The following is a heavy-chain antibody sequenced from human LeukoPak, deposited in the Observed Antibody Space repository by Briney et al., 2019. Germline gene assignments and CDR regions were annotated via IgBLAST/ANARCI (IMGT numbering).Heavy chain of an antibody. D-gene: IGHD2-2*01. Sequence: ASVKVSCKASGYTFSNYYIHWVRQAPGQGLEWMGIIGGSTNYAQKFQGRVTMTRDTSTSTVYMELRSLRSDDTAVYYCARDGTGYCSSTSCFIRSDFDYWGQGTLVTVSS. J-gene: IGHJ4*02. CDR1: GYTFSNYY. CDR3: ARDGTGYCSSTSCFIRSDFDY. V-gene: IGHV1-46*01. CDR2: IGGST.